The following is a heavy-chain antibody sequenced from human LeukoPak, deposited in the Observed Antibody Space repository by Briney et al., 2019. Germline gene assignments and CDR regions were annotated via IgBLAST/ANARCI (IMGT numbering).Heavy chain of an antibody. CDR2: IYHSGST. J-gene: IGHJ3*02. V-gene: IGHV4-30-2*01. D-gene: IGHD4-23*01. CDR3: ARSSGGNSEKTFDI. Sequence: PSETLSLTCTVSGGSISSGGYYWSWIRQPPGKGLEWIGYIYHSGSTYYNPSLKSRVTISVDRSKNQFSLKLSSLTAADTAVYYCARSSGGNSEKTFDIWGQGTMVTVSS. CDR1: GGSISSGGYY.